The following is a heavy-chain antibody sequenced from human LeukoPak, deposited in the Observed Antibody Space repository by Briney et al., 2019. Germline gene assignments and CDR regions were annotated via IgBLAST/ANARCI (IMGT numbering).Heavy chain of an antibody. Sequence: GSLRLSCAASGYTFDDYGMSWVRQAPGKGLEWVSGINWNGGSTGYADSVKGRFTISRDNAKNSLYLQMNSLRAEDTAVYYCAELGITMIGGVWGKGTTVTISS. D-gene: IGHD3-10*02. CDR2: INWNGGST. CDR3: AELGITMIGGV. CDR1: GYTFDDYG. J-gene: IGHJ6*04. V-gene: IGHV3-20*04.